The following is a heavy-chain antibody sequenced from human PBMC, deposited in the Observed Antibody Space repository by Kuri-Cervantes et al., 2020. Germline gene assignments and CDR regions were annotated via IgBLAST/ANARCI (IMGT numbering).Heavy chain of an antibody. V-gene: IGHV1-2*02. CDR1: GYTFTGYY. Sequence: ASVKVSCKASGYTFTGYYMHWVRQAPGQGLEWMGWINPNSGGTNYAQKLQGRVTMTTDTSTSTAYMELRSPRSDDTAVYYCARDPIGSGSYYEYYYYYGMDVWGQGTTVTVSS. J-gene: IGHJ6*02. D-gene: IGHD3-10*01. CDR2: INPNSGGT. CDR3: ARDPIGSGSYYEYYYYYGMDV.